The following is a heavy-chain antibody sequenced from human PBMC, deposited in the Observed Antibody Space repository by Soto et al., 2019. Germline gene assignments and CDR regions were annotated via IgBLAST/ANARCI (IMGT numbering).Heavy chain of an antibody. D-gene: IGHD6-19*01. J-gene: IGHJ6*02. V-gene: IGHV1-46*01. CDR2: INPSGGST. Sequence: QVQLVQDGAEVKMPGASVKVSCKASGYTLTSYYMHWVRQAPGQGLEWMGIINPSGGSTSYAQKFQGRVTMTRDTSTSTVYMELSSLRSEDTAVYYCARDLAVAGYYYYYGIDVWGQGTTVTVSS. CDR3: ARDLAVAGYYYYYGIDV. CDR1: GYTLTSYY.